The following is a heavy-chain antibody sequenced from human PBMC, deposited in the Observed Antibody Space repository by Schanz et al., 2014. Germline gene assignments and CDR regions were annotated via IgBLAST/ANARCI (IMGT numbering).Heavy chain of an antibody. Sequence: EVQLLESGGGLVQPGGSLRLSCAASGFSVSSNFMTWVRQAPGKGLEWVSLIYSGGDTNYAGSVKGRFTISRDGSKNTLYLQMNSLRTEDTAVYFCAKSYDTSGYSGFDYWGQGTLVTVSS. D-gene: IGHD3-22*01. CDR3: AKSYDTSGYSGFDY. CDR2: IYSGGDT. CDR1: GFSVSSNF. V-gene: IGHV3-66*01. J-gene: IGHJ4*02.